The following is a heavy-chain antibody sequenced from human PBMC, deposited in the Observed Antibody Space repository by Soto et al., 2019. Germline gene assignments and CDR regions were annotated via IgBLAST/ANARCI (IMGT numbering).Heavy chain of an antibody. V-gene: IGHV4-39*01. CDR2: IYYSGST. CDR3: ATAIAAAGAEYFQH. J-gene: IGHJ1*01. D-gene: IGHD6-13*01. Sequence: PSETLSLTCTVSGGSISSSSYYWGWIRQPPGKGLEWIGSIYYSGSTYYNPSLKSRVTISVDTSKNQFSLKLSSVTAADTAVYYYATAIAAAGAEYFQHWGQGTLVTVSS. CDR1: GGSISSSSYY.